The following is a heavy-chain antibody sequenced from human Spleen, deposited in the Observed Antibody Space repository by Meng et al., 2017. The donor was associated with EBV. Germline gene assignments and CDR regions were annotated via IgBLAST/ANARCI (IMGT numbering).Heavy chain of an antibody. J-gene: IGHJ4*02. CDR2: IYYSGST. V-gene: IGHV4-61*01. Sequence: QVQVQSACPRLVHPAETLSLTCTVAGGSVSSGSYYWSWTRQPPGKGLEWIGYIYYSGSTNYNPSLKIRVTISVDTSKNQFSLKLSSVTAADTAVYYCAGDVSGYHLWGQGTLVTVSS. CDR1: GGSVSSGSYY. CDR3: AGDVSGYHL. D-gene: IGHD3-22*01.